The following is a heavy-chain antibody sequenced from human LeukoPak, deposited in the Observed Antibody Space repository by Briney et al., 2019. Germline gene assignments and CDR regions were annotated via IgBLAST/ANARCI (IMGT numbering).Heavy chain of an antibody. D-gene: IGHD1-20*01. V-gene: IGHV1-69*02. CDR3: AYNWNDDYFDY. J-gene: IGHJ4*02. Sequence: SVKLCCSASGGTFSSYTISWVRQAPGQGLEWMGRIIPILGIANYAQKFQGRVTITADKSTSTAYMELSSLRSEDTAVYYCAYNWNDDYFDYRGQGTLVTVSS. CDR2: IIPILGIA. CDR1: GGTFSSYT.